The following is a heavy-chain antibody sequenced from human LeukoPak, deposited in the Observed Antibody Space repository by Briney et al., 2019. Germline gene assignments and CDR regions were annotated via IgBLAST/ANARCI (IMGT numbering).Heavy chain of an antibody. Sequence: PGGSLRLSCAASGFTLSSYWMSGVRQAPAKGLEGVANIKQDGSEKYYVGSVKARFTISRENAKTSLYLQITSLRAEDTAVYYCAIDTIPDVWGKGTTVTVSS. D-gene: IGHD3-9*01. CDR2: IKQDGSEK. CDR1: GFTLSSYW. V-gene: IGHV3-7*01. J-gene: IGHJ6*04. CDR3: AIDTIPDV.